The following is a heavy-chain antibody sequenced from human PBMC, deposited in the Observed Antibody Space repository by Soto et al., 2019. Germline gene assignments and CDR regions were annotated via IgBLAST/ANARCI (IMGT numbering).Heavy chain of an antibody. CDR3: AHRVTYYYDSSGYYWFDP. CDR2: IYWNDDK. V-gene: IGHV2-5*01. J-gene: IGHJ5*02. CDR1: GFSLSTSGLG. Sequence: SGPTLVNPTQTLTLTCTFSGFSLSTSGLGVGWIRQPPGNALEWLALIYWNDDKRYSPSLKSRLTITKDTSKNQVVLTMTNMDPVDTATYYCAHRVTYYYDSSGYYWFDPWGQGTLVTVSS. D-gene: IGHD3-22*01.